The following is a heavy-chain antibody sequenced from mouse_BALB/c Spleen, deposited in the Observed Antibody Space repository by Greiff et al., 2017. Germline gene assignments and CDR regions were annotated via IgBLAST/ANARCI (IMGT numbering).Heavy chain of an antibody. CDR2: INPGSGGT. Sequence: QVQLQQSVAELVRPGTSVKVSCKASGYAFTNYLIEWVKQRPGQGLEWIGVINPGSGGTNYNEKFKGKATLTADKSSSTAYMQLSSLTSDDSAVYFCARSTTVVAPFAYWGQGTLVTVSA. V-gene: IGHV1-54*01. J-gene: IGHJ3*01. CDR3: ARSTTVVAPFAY. CDR1: GYAFTNYL. D-gene: IGHD1-1*01.